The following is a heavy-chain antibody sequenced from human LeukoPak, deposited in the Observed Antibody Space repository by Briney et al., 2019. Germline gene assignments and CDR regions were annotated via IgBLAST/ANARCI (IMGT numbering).Heavy chain of an antibody. CDR3: ARMTTVTTAAYYYFMDV. Sequence: PGGSLRLSCAASAFAFSTYSMNWVRQAPGKGLEWVSYISSNSRTKYNADSVKGRFTISRDNAKDSLYLQMNSLRVEDTAVYYCARMTTVTTAAYYYFMDVWGKGTTVTVSS. V-gene: IGHV3-48*01. J-gene: IGHJ6*03. D-gene: IGHD4-11*01. CDR2: ISSNSRTK. CDR1: AFAFSTYS.